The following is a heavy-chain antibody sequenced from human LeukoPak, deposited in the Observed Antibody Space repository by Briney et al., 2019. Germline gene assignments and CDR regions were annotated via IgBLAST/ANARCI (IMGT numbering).Heavy chain of an antibody. V-gene: IGHV5-51*01. Sequence: GESLKISCKGSGYRFTSYWIAWVRKMPGKGLEWMGIIYPGDSDTRYSPSFQGQVIISADKSINTAYLQWSSLKASDTAMYYCARRPRDGYYLDYWGQGTLVTVSS. D-gene: IGHD5-24*01. CDR1: GYRFTSYW. CDR3: ARRPRDGYYLDY. J-gene: IGHJ4*02. CDR2: IYPGDSDT.